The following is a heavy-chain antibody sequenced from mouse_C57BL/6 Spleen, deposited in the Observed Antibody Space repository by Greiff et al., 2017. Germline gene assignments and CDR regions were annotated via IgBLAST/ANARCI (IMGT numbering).Heavy chain of an antibody. J-gene: IGHJ2*01. CDR2: IDPENGDT. Sequence: VQLQQSGAELVRPGASVKLSCTASGFNIKDDYMHWVKQRPEQGLEWIGWIDPENGDTEYASKFQGKATITADTSSNTAYLQLSSLTSEDTAVYYCTSYCYGSSHYWGQGTTLTVSS. CDR3: TSYCYGSSHY. D-gene: IGHD1-1*01. V-gene: IGHV14-4*01. CDR1: GFNIKDDY.